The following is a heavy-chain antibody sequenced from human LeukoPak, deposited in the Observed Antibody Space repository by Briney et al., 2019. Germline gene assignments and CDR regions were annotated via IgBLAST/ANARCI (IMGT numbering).Heavy chain of an antibody. CDR2: IYPSGSA. Sequence: SETLSLTCTVSGGSISNYYWSWIRQPAGKGLEWIGRIYPSGSANYNASLKSRVSMSVDTSKNQFSLKLNSVTAADTAVYYCARLGRGGFFDYWGQGTLVTVSS. CDR1: GGSISNYY. V-gene: IGHV4-4*07. D-gene: IGHD3-16*01. J-gene: IGHJ4*02. CDR3: ARLGRGGFFDY.